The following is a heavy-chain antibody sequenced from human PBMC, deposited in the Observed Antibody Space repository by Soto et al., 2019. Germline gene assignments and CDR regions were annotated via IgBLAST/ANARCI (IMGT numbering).Heavy chain of an antibody. CDR3: ATELRYLEWFTRPDY. CDR2: ITASGTTS. CDR1: QFAFQTYA. V-gene: IGHV3-23*01. J-gene: IGHJ4*02. Sequence: GGSLRLSCAASQFAFQTYAMAWVRQTPGKGLEWVSAITASGTTSYFTDSVRGRFSISRDNSKNMLYLQMDSLRAEDTALYYCATELRYLEWFTRPDYWGQGTLVTVSS. D-gene: IGHD3-3*01.